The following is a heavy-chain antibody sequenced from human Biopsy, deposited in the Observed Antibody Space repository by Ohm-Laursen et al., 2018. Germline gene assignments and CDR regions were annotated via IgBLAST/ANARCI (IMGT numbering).Heavy chain of an antibody. CDR1: EFTFSTYS. Sequence: GSLRLSCSASEFTFSTYSMNWVRQAPGKGLEWVSSINSGSTHIYYAASVRGRFAISRDNAKNSLYLQMNSLRAEDTAVYYCARAYPPPGRRLVVVAGDFDCWGQGTRVTVSS. J-gene: IGHJ4*02. CDR2: INSGSTHI. D-gene: IGHD2-15*01. CDR3: ARAYPPPGRRLVVVAGDFDC. V-gene: IGHV3-21*01.